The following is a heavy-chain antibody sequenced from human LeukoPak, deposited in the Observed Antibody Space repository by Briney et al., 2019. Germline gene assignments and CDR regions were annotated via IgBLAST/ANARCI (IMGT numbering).Heavy chain of an antibody. CDR3: TRGRYQFLGPNDS. J-gene: IGHJ4*02. CDR1: GFSLSDYG. D-gene: IGHD2/OR15-2a*01. Sequence: PGGSLRLSCAASGFSLSDYGISWARQAPGKGLEWIPYITTNSAKFYADSVRGRIAISRDNDKNSVYLQMNSLRDEDTAVYYCTRGRYQFLGPNDSWGQGSLVTVSS. V-gene: IGHV3-48*02. CDR2: ITTNSAK.